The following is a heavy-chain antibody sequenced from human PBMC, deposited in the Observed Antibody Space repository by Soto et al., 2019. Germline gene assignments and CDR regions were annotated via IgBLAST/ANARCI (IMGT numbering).Heavy chain of an antibody. D-gene: IGHD6-19*01. V-gene: IGHV3-73*01. CDR3: TTVGRNSSGWYGP. CDR2: IRSKANSYAT. Sequence: PGGSLRLSCAASGFTFSGSAMHWVRQASGKGLEWVGRIRSKANSYATAYAASVKGRSTISRDDSKNTAYLQMNSLKTEDTAVYYCTTVGRNSSGWYGPWGQGTLVTVSS. J-gene: IGHJ5*02. CDR1: GFTFSGSA.